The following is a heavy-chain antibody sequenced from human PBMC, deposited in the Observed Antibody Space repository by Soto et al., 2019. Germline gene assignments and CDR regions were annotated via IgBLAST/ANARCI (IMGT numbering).Heavy chain of an antibody. CDR1: GGTFSSYA. CDR2: IIPMFGTT. V-gene: IGHV1-69*12. D-gene: IGHD2-15*01. J-gene: IGHJ2*01. CDR3: ARVVTVVKSFHYWYFDL. Sequence: QVQLVQSGAEVKKPGSSVKVSCKASGGTFSSYAISWVRQAPGQGLEWMGGIIPMFGTTNYAQKFQGRVTITADEYTSTAYMELSSLSSEDTAVYYCARVVTVVKSFHYWYFDLWGRGTLVTVSS.